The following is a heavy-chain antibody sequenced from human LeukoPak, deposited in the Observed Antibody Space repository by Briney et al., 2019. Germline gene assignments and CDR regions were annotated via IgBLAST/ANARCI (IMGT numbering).Heavy chain of an antibody. J-gene: IGHJ4*02. V-gene: IGHV4-59*01. CDR2: IYYSGST. CDR1: GGSISSYY. Sequence: SETLSLTCTVSGGSISSYYWSWIRRSPGKGLEWIGYIYYSGSTNYNPSLKSRVTISVDTPKNQFSLKLSSVTAADTAVYYCARGDVGAAGRASFFDYWGQGTLVTVSS. CDR3: ARGDVGAAGRASFFDY. D-gene: IGHD6-13*01.